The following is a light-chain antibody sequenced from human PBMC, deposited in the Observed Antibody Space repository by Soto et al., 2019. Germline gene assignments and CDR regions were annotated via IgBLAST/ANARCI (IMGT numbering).Light chain of an antibody. CDR1: QNIADY. Sequence: DIQMTQSPSSLSASAGDTVTITCRASQNIADYLSWYQQKPGKAPKLLMYSSSILHDGVSSKFSGDGSGTAFTLTFPGLQPEDFATYYCLQTFTTHITFGGGTTVEVK. V-gene: IGKV1-39*01. CDR3: LQTFTTHIT. J-gene: IGKJ4*01. CDR2: SSS.